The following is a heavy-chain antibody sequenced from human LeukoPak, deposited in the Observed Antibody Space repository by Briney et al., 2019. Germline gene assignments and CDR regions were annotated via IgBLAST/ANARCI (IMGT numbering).Heavy chain of an antibody. CDR2: ISWNSGSI. J-gene: IGHJ4*02. D-gene: IGHD4-17*01. V-gene: IGHV3-9*01. Sequence: PGRSLRLSCAGSGFIFNNYAMHWVRQPPGKGLEWVSGISWNSGSIGYADSVKGRFTISRDNAKNSLYLQMNSLRAEDTALYYCAKEYGEGDYWGQGTLVTVSS. CDR3: AKEYGEGDY. CDR1: GFIFNNYA.